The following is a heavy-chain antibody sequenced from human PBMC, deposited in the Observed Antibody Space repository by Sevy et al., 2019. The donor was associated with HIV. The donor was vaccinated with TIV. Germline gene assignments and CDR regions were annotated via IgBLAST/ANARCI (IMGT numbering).Heavy chain of an antibody. CDR2: INQDGSAI. CDR3: ARDLYSGSYHEDY. D-gene: IGHD1-26*01. CDR1: GFTLSSYW. Sequence: GGSLRLSCAASGFTLSSYWMSWVRQAPGKGLEWEANINQDGSAIDYVDSGKGRFTISRDNAKNSLYLQMNSLRADDTAIYYCARDLYSGSYHEDYWGQGTLVTVSS. J-gene: IGHJ4*02. V-gene: IGHV3-7*01.